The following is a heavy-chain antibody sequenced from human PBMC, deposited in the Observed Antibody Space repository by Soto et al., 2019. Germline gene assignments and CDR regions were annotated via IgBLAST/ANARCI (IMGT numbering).Heavy chain of an antibody. CDR2: ISGSGGST. J-gene: IGHJ4*02. Sequence: SLRLSCAASGFTFSSYAMSWVRQAPGKGLEWVSAISGSGGSTYYADSVKGRFTISRDNSKNTLYLQMNSLRAEDTAVYYCAKDRRDYYDSSGYYYSWGQGTLVTVSS. CDR1: GFTFSSYA. D-gene: IGHD3-22*01. V-gene: IGHV3-23*01. CDR3: AKDRRDYYDSSGYYYS.